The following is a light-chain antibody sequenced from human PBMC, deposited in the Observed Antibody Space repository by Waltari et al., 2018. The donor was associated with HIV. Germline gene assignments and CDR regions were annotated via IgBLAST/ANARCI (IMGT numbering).Light chain of an antibody. Sequence: QSVLTQPPSVSAAPGQKVTISCSGGSSNIGNNYVSWYQQIAGTAPKVLIYENNKRPSGIPGRFSGSKSGSSATLGITGLLAGDEADYYCGSRDGSLSAYVFGSGTKVTVL. CDR2: ENN. CDR3: GSRDGSLSAYV. CDR1: SSNIGNNY. V-gene: IGLV1-51*01. J-gene: IGLJ1*01.